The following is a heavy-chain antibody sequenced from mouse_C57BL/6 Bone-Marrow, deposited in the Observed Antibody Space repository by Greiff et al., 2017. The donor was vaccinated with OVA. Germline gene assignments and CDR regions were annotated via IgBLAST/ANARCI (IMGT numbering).Heavy chain of an antibody. CDR1: GYAFTNYL. J-gene: IGHJ2*01. D-gene: IGHD2-1*01. CDR3: ARDMNYPYYLDY. CDR2: INPGSGGT. Sequence: VQLQQSGAELVRPGTSVKVSCKASGYAFTNYLIAWVKQRPGQGLEWIGVINPGSGGTNYTEKFKGKATLTADKSSSTAYMQLSSLTSEDSAVYFCARDMNYPYYLDYWGQGTTLTVSS. V-gene: IGHV1-54*01.